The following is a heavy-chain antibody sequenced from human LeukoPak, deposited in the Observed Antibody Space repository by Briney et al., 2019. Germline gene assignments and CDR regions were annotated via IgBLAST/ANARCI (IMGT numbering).Heavy chain of an antibody. CDR2: INPNSGGT. V-gene: IGHV1-2*02. J-gene: IGHJ4*02. D-gene: IGHD2-15*01. CDR1: GGTFSSYA. Sequence: GASVKVSCKASGGTFSSYAISWVRQAPGQGLEWMGWINPNSGGTNYAQKFQGRVTMTRDTSISTAYMELSRLRSDDTAVYYCARDPGSWYYFDYWGQGTLVTVSS. CDR3: ARDPGSWYYFDY.